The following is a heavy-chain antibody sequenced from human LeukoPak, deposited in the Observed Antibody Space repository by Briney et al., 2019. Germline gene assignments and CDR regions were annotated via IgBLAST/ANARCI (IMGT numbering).Heavy chain of an antibody. Sequence: GVSLRLSCAVSGFTFSRYGMLWVRQAPGKGVEWVAVISYDGSNKYYADSVKGRFTISRENSKNTLYLQMNSLRAEDTAVYYCAKEGQRGAFDIWGQGTMVTVSS. D-gene: IGHD3-10*01. V-gene: IGHV3-30*18. CDR2: ISYDGSNK. J-gene: IGHJ3*02. CDR3: AKEGQRGAFDI. CDR1: GFTFSRYG.